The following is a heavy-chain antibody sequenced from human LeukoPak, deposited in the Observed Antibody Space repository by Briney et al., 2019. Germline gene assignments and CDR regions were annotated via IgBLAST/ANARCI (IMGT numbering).Heavy chain of an antibody. J-gene: IGHJ4*02. V-gene: IGHV3-74*01. CDR1: GFTFSSYW. D-gene: IGHD3-10*01. Sequence: GGSLRLSCAASGFTFSSYWTHWVRQAPGKGLVWVSRINSDGSSTNYADSVKGRFTISRDNTKNTLYLQMNSLRAEDTAVYYCGQSSPVLLWSWGQGTLVTVSS. CDR2: INSDGSST. CDR3: GQSSPVLLWS.